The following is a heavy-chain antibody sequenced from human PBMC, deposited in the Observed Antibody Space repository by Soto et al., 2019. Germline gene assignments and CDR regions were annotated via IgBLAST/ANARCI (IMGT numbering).Heavy chain of an antibody. CDR3: ARGIGGRAVAHWYLDL. CDR2: IYYSGST. V-gene: IGHV4-59*01. J-gene: IGHJ2*01. D-gene: IGHD3-10*01. Sequence: SETLSLTCTVSGGSISSYYWSRIRQPPGKGLEWIGYIYYSGSTNYNPSLKSRVTISVDTSKNQFSLKLSSVTAADTAVYYCARGIGGRAVAHWYLDLWGRGTLVTVSS. CDR1: GGSISSYY.